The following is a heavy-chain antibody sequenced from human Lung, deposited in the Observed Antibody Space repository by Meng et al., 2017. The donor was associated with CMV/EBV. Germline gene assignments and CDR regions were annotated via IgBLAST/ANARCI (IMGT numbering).Heavy chain of an antibody. CDR3: AKDQSSWYGTGDDNWFDP. D-gene: IGHD6-13*01. CDR2: ISGSGGST. CDR1: GFTFSSYA. V-gene: IGHV3-23*01. Sequence: GGSXRLXXAASGFTFSSYAMSWVRQAPGKGLEWVSAISGSGGSTYYADSVKGRFTISRDNSKNTLYLQMNSLRAEDTAVYYCAKDQSSWYGTGDDNWFDPWGQGTXVTASS. J-gene: IGHJ5*02.